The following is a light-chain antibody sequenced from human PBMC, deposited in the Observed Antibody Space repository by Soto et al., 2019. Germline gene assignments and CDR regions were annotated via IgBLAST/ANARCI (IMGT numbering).Light chain of an antibody. Sequence: QSVRTQPASVSGSPGQSITISCTGTSRDVGGYNYVSWYQQHPGKAPKLMIYDVSNRPSGVSNRFSGSKSGNTASLTISGLQAEDEADYYCSSYTSSSTLGFCGGTQLTVL. CDR2: DVS. CDR3: SSYTSSSTLG. V-gene: IGLV2-14*01. J-gene: IGLJ2*01. CDR1: SRDVGGYNY.